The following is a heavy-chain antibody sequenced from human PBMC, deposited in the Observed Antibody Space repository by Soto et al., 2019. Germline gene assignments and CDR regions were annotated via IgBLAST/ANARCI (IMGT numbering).Heavy chain of an antibody. J-gene: IGHJ6*02. Sequence: PGGSLRLSCAASGFTFSSYSMNWVRQAPGKGLEWVSYISSSSSTIYYADSVKGRFTISRDNAKNSLYLQMNSLRDEDTAVYYCARDRMVRGVIHYYYYGMDVWGQGTTVTV. D-gene: IGHD3-10*01. CDR3: ARDRMVRGVIHYYYYGMDV. V-gene: IGHV3-48*02. CDR2: ISSSSSTI. CDR1: GFTFSSYS.